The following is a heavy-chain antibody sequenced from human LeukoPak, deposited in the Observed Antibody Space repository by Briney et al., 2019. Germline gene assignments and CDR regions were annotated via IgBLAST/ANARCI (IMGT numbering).Heavy chain of an antibody. CDR3: GRDHEGPYDGVLTGPLY. D-gene: IGHD3-9*01. CDR2: IWYDGTNE. CDR1: GSTFSSFA. V-gene: IGHV3-33*01. Sequence: PGTSLRLSCVVSGSTFSSFAMHWVRQAPGKGLEWVATIWYDGTNEAYADSVKGRFTISRDNPKKTLHLQMNDLRAADTATYYCGRDHEGPYDGVLTGPLYWGQGTVVSVSS. J-gene: IGHJ4*02.